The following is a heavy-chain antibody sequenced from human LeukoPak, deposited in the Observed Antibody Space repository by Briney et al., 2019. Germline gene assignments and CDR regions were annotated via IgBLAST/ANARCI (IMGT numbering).Heavy chain of an antibody. CDR1: GGSISSGGYY. J-gene: IGHJ4*02. CDR3: ARGGNTVTTDY. D-gene: IGHD4-11*01. Sequence: SETLSLTCTVSGGSISSGGYYWSWIRQHPGKGLEWIGYIYYSGSTYYNPSLKSRVTISVDTSKNQFSLDLSSVTAADTAVYYCARGGNTVTTDYWGQGTLVTVSS. CDR2: IYYSGST. V-gene: IGHV4-31*03.